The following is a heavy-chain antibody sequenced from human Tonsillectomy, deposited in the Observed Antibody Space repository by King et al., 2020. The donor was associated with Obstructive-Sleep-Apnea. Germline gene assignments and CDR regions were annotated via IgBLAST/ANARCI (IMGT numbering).Heavy chain of an antibody. J-gene: IGHJ4*02. Sequence: VQLVESGAEVKKPGASVKVSCKASGYTFTSYGISWVRQAPGQGLEWMGWISGYNGNTNYAQKLQGRVTMTTDTSTSTAYMELRSLRSDDTAVYYCARDYFDSSAYYPQPSDYWGQGTLVTVSS. CDR1: GYTFTSYG. CDR2: ISGYNGNT. CDR3: ARDYFDSSAYYPQPSDY. V-gene: IGHV1-18*04. D-gene: IGHD3-22*01.